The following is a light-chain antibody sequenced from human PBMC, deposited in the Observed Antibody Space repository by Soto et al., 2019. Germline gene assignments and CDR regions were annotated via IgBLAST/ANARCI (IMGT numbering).Light chain of an antibody. J-gene: IGLJ3*02. CDR1: SSDVGRYNY. V-gene: IGLV2-14*03. CDR2: DVS. Sequence: QSALTQPASVSGSPGQSITISCTGTSSDVGRYNYVSWYQQHPGKAPKLMIYDVSIRPSGVSDRFSGSKSGNTASLTISGLQAEDEADYYCSSYTGSSTVVFGGGTKLTVL. CDR3: SSYTGSSTVV.